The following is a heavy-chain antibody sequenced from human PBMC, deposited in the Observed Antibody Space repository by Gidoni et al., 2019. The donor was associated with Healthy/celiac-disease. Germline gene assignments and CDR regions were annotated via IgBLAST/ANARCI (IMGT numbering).Heavy chain of an antibody. V-gene: IGHV4-4*02. D-gene: IGHD6-13*01. CDR1: GGSISSSNW. CDR3: ARDPYSSRTGTGGRQDAFDI. Sequence: QVQLQESGPGLVKPSGTLSLTCAVSGGSISSSNWWRWVRQPPGKGLEWIGEIYHSGSTNYNPSLKSRVTISVDKSKNQFSLKLSSVTAADTAVYYCARDPYSSRTGTGGRQDAFDIWGQGTMVTVSS. CDR2: IYHSGST. J-gene: IGHJ3*02.